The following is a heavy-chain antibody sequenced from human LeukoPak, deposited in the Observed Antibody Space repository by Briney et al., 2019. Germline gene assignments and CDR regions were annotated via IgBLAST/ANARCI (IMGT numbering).Heavy chain of an antibody. J-gene: IGHJ4*02. V-gene: IGHV1-46*01. CDR1: GYTFTTYY. D-gene: IGHD6-19*01. Sequence: ASVKVSCKASGYTFTTYYMHWVRQAPGQGLEWMGIINPSGGSTSYAQKFQGRVTMTRDMSTSTVYMELSSLRSEDTAVYYCARVGSGWYGGFDYWGQGTLVTVSS. CDR3: ARVGSGWYGGFDY. CDR2: INPSGGST.